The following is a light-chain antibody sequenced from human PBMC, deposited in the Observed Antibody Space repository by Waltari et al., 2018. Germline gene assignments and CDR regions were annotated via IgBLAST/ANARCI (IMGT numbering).Light chain of an antibody. CDR3: QQYQTYPLT. CDR1: QSIGGW. V-gene: IGKV1-5*03. Sequence: DIQMTQSPSTLSASVGARVTITCRASQSIGGWLAWYQQKPGKAPNLLIFKASFLEGGVPSRFSGSGSGTDFTLTISSLQPDDFATYYCQQYQTYPLTFGLGTKLEI. J-gene: IGKJ2*01. CDR2: KAS.